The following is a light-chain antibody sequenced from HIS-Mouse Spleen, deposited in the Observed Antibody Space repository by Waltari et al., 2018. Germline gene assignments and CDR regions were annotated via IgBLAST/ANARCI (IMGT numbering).Light chain of an antibody. J-gene: IGLJ3*02. CDR3: AARDDSLSGPV. CDR1: SSNIGSNY. V-gene: IGLV1-47*01. CDR2: RNN. Sequence: TPGQRVTISCSGSSSNIGSNYVYWYQQLPGTAPKLLIYRNNQRPSGVPDRFSGSKSGTSASLAISGLRSEDEADYYCAARDDSLSGPVFGGGTKLTVL.